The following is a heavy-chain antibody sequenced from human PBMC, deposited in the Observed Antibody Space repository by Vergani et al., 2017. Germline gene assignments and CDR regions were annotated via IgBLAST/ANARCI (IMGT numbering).Heavy chain of an antibody. Sequence: QVQLVESGGGVVQPGGSLRLSCAASGFTFSSFGIHWVRQAPDKGLEWVAFIQNNGRNKYYADSVKGRFTISRDNSKTTMYLQRNSLRPEDTALYYCAKEPQDMQNSEPYSYDGMDVWGQGTTVTVSS. J-gene: IGHJ6*02. CDR2: IQNNGRNK. CDR3: AKEPQDMQNSEPYSYDGMDV. V-gene: IGHV3-30*02. CDR1: GFTFSSFG. D-gene: IGHD1-14*01.